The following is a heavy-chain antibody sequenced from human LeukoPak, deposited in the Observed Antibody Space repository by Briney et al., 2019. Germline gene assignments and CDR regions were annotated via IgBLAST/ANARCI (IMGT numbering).Heavy chain of an antibody. V-gene: IGHV3-73*01. Sequence: PGGSLRLSCAASGFTFSGSAMHWVRQASGKGLEWVGRIRSKANSYATAYAASVKGRFTISRDDSKNTAYLQMNSLKTEDTAVYYCTRHPDYGDYVVGYYYYGMDVWGQGSTVTVSS. CDR3: TRHPDYGDYVVGYYYYGMDV. CDR2: IRSKANSYAT. J-gene: IGHJ6*02. CDR1: GFTFSGSA. D-gene: IGHD4-17*01.